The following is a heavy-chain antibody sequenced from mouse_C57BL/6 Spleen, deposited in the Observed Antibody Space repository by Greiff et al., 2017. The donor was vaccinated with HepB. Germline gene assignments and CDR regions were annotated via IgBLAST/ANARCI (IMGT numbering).Heavy chain of an antibody. J-gene: IGHJ3*01. V-gene: IGHV1-61*01. CDR3: ARKVLYDGYIAY. D-gene: IGHD2-3*01. Sequence: VQLQQPGAELVRPGSSVKLSCKASGYTFTSYWMDWVKQRPGQGLEWIGNIYPSDSETHYNQKFKDKATLTVDKSSSTAYMQLSSLTSEDSAVYYCARKVLYDGYIAYWGQGTLVTVSA. CDR2: IYPSDSET. CDR1: GYTFTSYW.